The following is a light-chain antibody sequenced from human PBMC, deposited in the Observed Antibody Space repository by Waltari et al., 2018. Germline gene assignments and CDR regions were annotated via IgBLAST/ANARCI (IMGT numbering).Light chain of an antibody. V-gene: IGLV2-14*03. Sequence: QSALTQPASVSGSPGQSITISCTGTSSDAGGYNFVSWYQKQPGQAPKLMIFDVTYRPSGISPRFSGSKSGNTASLTISGLQADDEADYFCMSYTSSHTIIFGGGTKLTVL. CDR1: SSDAGGYNF. CDR3: MSYTSSHTII. CDR2: DVT. J-gene: IGLJ2*01.